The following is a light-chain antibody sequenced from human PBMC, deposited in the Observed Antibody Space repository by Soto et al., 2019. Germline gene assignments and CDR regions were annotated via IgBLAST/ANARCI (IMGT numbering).Light chain of an antibody. CDR3: QSYDTSLSVCV. J-gene: IGLJ3*02. V-gene: IGLV1-40*01. CDR2: DNI. Sequence: QSVLTQPPSVSGAPGQRVTISCTGSRYNIGAGYDVHWYQQLPGTAPKLLIYDNINRPSGVPDRFSGYKSGASASLAITGLQAEDEAEYYCQSYDTSLSVCVFGGGTKLTVL. CDR1: RYNIGAGYD.